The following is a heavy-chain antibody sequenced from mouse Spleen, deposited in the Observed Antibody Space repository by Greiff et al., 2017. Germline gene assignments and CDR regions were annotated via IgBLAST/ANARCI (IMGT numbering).Heavy chain of an antibody. Sequence: QVQLQQSGAELVRPGASVTLSCKASGYTFTDYEMHWVKQTPVHGLEWIGAIDPETGGTAYNQKFKGKAILTADKSSSTAYMELRSLTSEDSAVYYCTKYDYDRGYYYAMDYWGQGTSVTVSS. CDR2: IDPETGGT. CDR3: TKYDYDRGYYYAMDY. V-gene: IGHV1-15*01. J-gene: IGHJ4*01. D-gene: IGHD2-4*01. CDR1: GYTFTDYE.